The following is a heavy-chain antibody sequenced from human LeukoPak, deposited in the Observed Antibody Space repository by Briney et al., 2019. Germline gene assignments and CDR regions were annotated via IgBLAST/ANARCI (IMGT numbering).Heavy chain of an antibody. V-gene: IGHV3-7*04. Sequence: GGSLRLSCAASGFTFSSYWMSWVRQAPGKGLEWVAHIKQDGSDQYYVDSVKGRFTISRDNSKSTLDLQMHSLRSEDTAVYYCARGGGAVPYIRNALDMWGQGTMVTVSS. J-gene: IGHJ3*02. CDR3: ARGGGAVPYIRNALDM. D-gene: IGHD3-16*01. CDR1: GFTFSSYW. CDR2: IKQDGSDQ.